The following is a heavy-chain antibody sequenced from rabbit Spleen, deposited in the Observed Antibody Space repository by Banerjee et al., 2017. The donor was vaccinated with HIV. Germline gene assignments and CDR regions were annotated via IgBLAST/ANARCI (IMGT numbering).Heavy chain of an antibody. CDR1: GFSFNSGYD. CDR2: IAGGSGGFT. D-gene: IGHD8-1*01. Sequence: QSLEESGGGLVKPGASLTLTCKASGFSFNSGYDMCWVRQAPGKGLEWMSCIAGGSGGFTYSASWAKGRFTISKTSSTTVTLQMTSLTAADTATYFCARDTGSSFSSYGMDLWGQGTLVTVS. V-gene: IGHV1S40*01. CDR3: ARDTGSSFSSYGMDL. J-gene: IGHJ6*01.